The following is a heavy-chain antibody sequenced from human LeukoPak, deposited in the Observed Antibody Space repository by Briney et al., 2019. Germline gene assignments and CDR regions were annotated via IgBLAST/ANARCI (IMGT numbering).Heavy chain of an antibody. CDR2: ISWNSGSI. CDR3: AKDSGSYPTNIDY. V-gene: IGHV3-9*01. CDR1: GFTFDDYA. Sequence: QPGRSLRLSCAASGFTFDDYATHWVRQAPGKGLEWVSGISWNSGSIGYADSVKGRFTISRDNAKNSLYLQMNSLRAEDTALYYCAKDSGSYPTNIDYWGQGTLVTVSS. J-gene: IGHJ4*02. D-gene: IGHD1-26*01.